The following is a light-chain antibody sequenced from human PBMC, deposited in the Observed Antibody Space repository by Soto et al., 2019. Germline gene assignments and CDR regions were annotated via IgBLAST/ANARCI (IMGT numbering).Light chain of an antibody. V-gene: IGLV2-14*01. CDR3: SSFSSSSTPYV. CDR1: SSDIGGYDY. CDR2: EVR. J-gene: IGLJ1*01. Sequence: QSVLAQPASVSGSPGQSITISCTGTSSDIGGYDYVSWYQQRPGKAPKLMVYEVRYRPSGVSNRFSGSKSGNTASLTISGLQPEDEADYYCSSFSSSSTPYVFGTGTKVTVL.